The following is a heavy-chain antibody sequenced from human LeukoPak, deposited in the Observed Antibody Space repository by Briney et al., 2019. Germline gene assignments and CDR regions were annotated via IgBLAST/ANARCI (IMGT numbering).Heavy chain of an antibody. CDR2: IYYSGST. CDR3: ARVLLQWPHEWIDP. J-gene: IGHJ5*02. D-gene: IGHD6-19*01. CDR1: GGSISSGDYY. Sequence: SETLSLTRTVSGGSISSGDYYWSWIRQPPGKGLEWIGYIYYSGSTYYNPSLKSRVTISVDTSKNQFSLKVRSVTAADTAVYYCARVLLQWPHEWIDPWGQGTLVTVSS. V-gene: IGHV4-30-4*08.